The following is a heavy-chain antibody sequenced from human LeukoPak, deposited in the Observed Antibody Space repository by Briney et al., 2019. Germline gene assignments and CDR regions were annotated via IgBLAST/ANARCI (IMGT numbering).Heavy chain of an antibody. D-gene: IGHD3-22*01. CDR2: IYPGDSDT. CDR3: ARYSYDSSGYYDY. CDR1: GYSFTSYW. Sequence: TGESLKTSCKGSGYSFTSYWIGWVRQMPGEGLEWMGIIYPGDSDTRYSPSFQGQVTISADKSISTAYLQWSSLKASDTAMYYCARYSYDSSGYYDYWGQGTLVTVSS. J-gene: IGHJ4*02. V-gene: IGHV5-51*01.